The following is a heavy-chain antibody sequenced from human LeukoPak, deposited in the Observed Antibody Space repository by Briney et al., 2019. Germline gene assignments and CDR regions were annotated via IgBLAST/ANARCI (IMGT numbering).Heavy chain of an antibody. Sequence: GGSLRLSCAASGFTFSSYEMNWVRQAPGKGLEWVSYISSSGSTIYYADSVKGRFTISRDNAKNSLYLQMNSLRAEDTAVYYCARGPYASGTYGRRGWVHYMDVWGKGTTVTISS. CDR2: ISSSGSTI. V-gene: IGHV3-48*03. CDR1: GFTFSSYE. CDR3: ARGPYASGTYGRRGWVHYMDV. D-gene: IGHD3-10*01. J-gene: IGHJ6*03.